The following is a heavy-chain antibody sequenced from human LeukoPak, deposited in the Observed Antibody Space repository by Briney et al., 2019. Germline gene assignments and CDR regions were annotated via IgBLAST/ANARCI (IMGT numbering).Heavy chain of an antibody. CDR1: GFTFSGSA. V-gene: IGHV3-73*01. J-gene: IGHJ6*03. Sequence: GGSLRLSCAASGFTFSGSAMHWVRQASGKGLEWVGRIRSKANSYATAYAASVKGRFTISRDDSKNTAYLQMNSLKTGDTAMYYCTRENDISPMDVWGKGTTVTVSS. D-gene: IGHD3-9*01. CDR2: IRSKANSYAT. CDR3: TRENDISPMDV.